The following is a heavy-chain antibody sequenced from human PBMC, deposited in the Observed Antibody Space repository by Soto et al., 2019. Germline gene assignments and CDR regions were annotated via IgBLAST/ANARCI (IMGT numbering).Heavy chain of an antibody. CDR1: GYTFTSYY. J-gene: IGHJ4*02. D-gene: IGHD3-3*01. Sequence: ASVKVSCKASGYTFTSYYMHWVRQAPGQGLEWMGIINPSGGSTSYAQKFQGRVTMTRDTSTSTVYMELSSLRFEDTAVYYCAGIPVYYDSWGDYYQAFDYWGQGTLVTVSS. CDR2: INPSGGST. CDR3: AGIPVYYDSWGDYYQAFDY. V-gene: IGHV1-46*01.